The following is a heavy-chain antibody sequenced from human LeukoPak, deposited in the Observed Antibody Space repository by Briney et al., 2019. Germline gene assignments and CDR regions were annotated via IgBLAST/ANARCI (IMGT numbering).Heavy chain of an antibody. CDR3: ARGREQLWLEY. V-gene: IGHV1-8*01. CDR1: GYTFTSYD. CDR2: MNPNSGNT. D-gene: IGHD5-18*01. Sequence: ASVKLSCKASGYTFTSYDINWVRQATGQGLEWMGWMNPNSGNTGYAQKFQGRITMTRDTSISTAYMELSSLRSEDTAVYYCARGREQLWLEYWGQGNMVTVSS. J-gene: IGHJ4*02.